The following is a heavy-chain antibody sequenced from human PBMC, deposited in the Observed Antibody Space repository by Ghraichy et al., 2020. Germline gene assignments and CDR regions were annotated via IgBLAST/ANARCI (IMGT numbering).Heavy chain of an antibody. V-gene: IGHV3-48*01. CDR3: ASDGVGVVPGDVFDI. Sequence: GGSLRLSCAASGFTFETHSMNWVRQAPGQGLEWISYIAADTTTIYYAESVKGRFTISRDNAKNSVFLEMSSLSTEDTAVYYCASDGVGVVPGDVFDIWGQGTMVDVSS. CDR1: GFTFETHS. D-gene: IGHD1-26*01. J-gene: IGHJ3*02. CDR2: IAADTTTI.